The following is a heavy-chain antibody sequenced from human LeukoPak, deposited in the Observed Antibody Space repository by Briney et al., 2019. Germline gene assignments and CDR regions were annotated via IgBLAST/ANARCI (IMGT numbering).Heavy chain of an antibody. V-gene: IGHV3-21*01. D-gene: IGHD1-26*01. CDR1: GFTFSSYS. CDR3: AREIYSGSYFDY. CDR2: ISSSGYI. J-gene: IGHJ4*02. Sequence: GGSLRLSCAASGFTFSSYSMNWVRQAPGKGLEWVSSISSSGYIYYADSVKGRFTISRDNAKNSLYLQMNSLRAEDTAVYYCAREIYSGSYFDYWGQGTLVTVSS.